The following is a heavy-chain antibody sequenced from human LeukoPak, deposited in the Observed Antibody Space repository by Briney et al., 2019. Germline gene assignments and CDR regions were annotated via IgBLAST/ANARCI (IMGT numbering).Heavy chain of an antibody. CDR3: ARDLGLDGD. D-gene: IGHD2-2*03. V-gene: IGHV3-7*01. Sequence: PGRSLRLSCAASGFTFSSYGMHWVRQAPGKGLEWVANIKQDGSEKYYVDSVKGRFTISRDNAKNSLYLQMNSLRAEDTAVYYCARDLGLDGDWGQGTLVTVSS. CDR1: GFTFSSYG. J-gene: IGHJ4*02. CDR2: IKQDGSEK.